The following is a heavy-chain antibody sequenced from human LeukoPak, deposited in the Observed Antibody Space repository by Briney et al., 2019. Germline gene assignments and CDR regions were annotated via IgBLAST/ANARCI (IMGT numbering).Heavy chain of an antibody. CDR2: INPNSGGT. J-gene: IGHJ4*02. V-gene: IGHV1-2*06. CDR3: ARGGITIFGVVIWGEY. Sequence: ASVKVSCKASGYTFTGYYMHWVRQAPGQGLEWIGRINPNSGGTNYAQKFQGRVTMTRDTSISTAYMELSRLRSDDTAVYYCARGGITIFGVVIWGEYWGQGTLVTVSS. CDR1: GYTFTGYY. D-gene: IGHD3-3*01.